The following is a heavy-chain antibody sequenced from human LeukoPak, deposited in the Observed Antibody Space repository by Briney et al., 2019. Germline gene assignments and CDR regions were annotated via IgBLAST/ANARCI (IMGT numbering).Heavy chain of an antibody. Sequence: PGGSLRLSCAASGFTFSSYSMSWVRQAPGKGREWVANIKEDGSEKYYVDSVKGRFTISRDNAKNSLYLQMNSLRAEDTAVYYCARDDAFDIWGQGTMVTVSS. V-gene: IGHV3-7*01. CDR2: IKEDGSEK. J-gene: IGHJ3*02. CDR3: ARDDAFDI. CDR1: GFTFSSYS.